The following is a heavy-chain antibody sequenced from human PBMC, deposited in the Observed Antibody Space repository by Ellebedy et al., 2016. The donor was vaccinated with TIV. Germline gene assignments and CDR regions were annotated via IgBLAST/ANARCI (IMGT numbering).Heavy chain of an antibody. D-gene: IGHD6-19*01. V-gene: IGHV3-30-3*01. CDR1: GFTFNSYA. Sequence: GESLKISCAASGFTFNSYAMHWVRQAPGKGLEWVAVISYDGSSKYYADSVKGRFTISRDNSMTTLYLEMNGLRAEDTAVYYCARDLDKSSGWYGGDAYWGQGTLVTVSS. J-gene: IGHJ4*02. CDR2: ISYDGSSK. CDR3: ARDLDKSSGWYGGDAY.